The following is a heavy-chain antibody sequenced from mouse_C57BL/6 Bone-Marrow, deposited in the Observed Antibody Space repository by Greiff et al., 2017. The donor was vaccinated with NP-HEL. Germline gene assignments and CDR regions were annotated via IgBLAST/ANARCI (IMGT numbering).Heavy chain of an antibody. D-gene: IGHD2-2*01. CDR2: IYPGGGYT. Sequence: QVQLQQSGAELVRPGTSVKMSCKASGYTFTNYWIGWAKQRPGHGLEWIGDIYPGGGYTNYNEKFKGKATLTADKSSSTAYMQFSSLTSEDSAFYYCSRGYDGEPWFAYWGQGTLVTVSA. CDR1: GYTFTNYW. CDR3: SRGYDGEPWFAY. V-gene: IGHV1-63*01. J-gene: IGHJ3*01.